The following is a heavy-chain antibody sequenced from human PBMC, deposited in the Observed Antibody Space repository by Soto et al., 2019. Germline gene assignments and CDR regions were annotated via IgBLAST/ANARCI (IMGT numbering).Heavy chain of an antibody. D-gene: IGHD3-10*01. J-gene: IGHJ6*02. CDR3: ARALIDYYGSGIPRFGMDV. CDR2: INAGNGNT. Sequence: QVQLVQSGAEEKKPGASVKVSCKASGYTFTSYAIHWVRQAPGQRLEWMGWINAGNGNTKFSQKFQGRVNITRDTSASTAYMELGTLRSEDTAVYYCARALIDYYGSGIPRFGMDVWGQGTTVTVSS. CDR1: GYTFTSYA. V-gene: IGHV1-3*05.